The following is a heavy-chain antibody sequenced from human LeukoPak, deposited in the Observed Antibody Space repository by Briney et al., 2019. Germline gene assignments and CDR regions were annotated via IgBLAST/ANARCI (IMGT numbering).Heavy chain of an antibody. Sequence: QAGRSLRLSCTASGFTFGDYAMSWFRQAPGKGLERVGFIRSKAYGGTTEYAASVKGRFTISRDDSKSIAYLQMNSLKTEDTAVYYCTRVNTAMVLDYWGQGTLVTVSS. V-gene: IGHV3-49*03. D-gene: IGHD5-18*01. J-gene: IGHJ4*02. CDR3: TRVNTAMVLDY. CDR2: IRSKAYGGTT. CDR1: GFTFGDYA.